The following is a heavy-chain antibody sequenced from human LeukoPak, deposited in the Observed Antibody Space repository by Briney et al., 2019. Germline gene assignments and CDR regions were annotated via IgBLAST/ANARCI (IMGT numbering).Heavy chain of an antibody. D-gene: IGHD1-1*01. Sequence: ASVKVSCKASGYIFTDYYLQWVRQAPGQGLEWMGWIDPSRDVTRYAQNFQGRVTMTWDTSMSTAYMEVTRLTSDDTAMFYCARDPPATTAFDVWGQGTMVIVSS. CDR2: IDPSRDVT. CDR1: GYIFTDYY. J-gene: IGHJ3*01. V-gene: IGHV1-2*02. CDR3: ARDPPATTAFDV.